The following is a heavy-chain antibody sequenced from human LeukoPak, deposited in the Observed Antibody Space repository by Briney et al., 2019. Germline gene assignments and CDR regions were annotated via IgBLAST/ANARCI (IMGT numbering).Heavy chain of an antibody. CDR1: GGSFSGYY. CDR3: ARGGYGYSSSWYSGWFDP. D-gene: IGHD6-13*01. J-gene: IGHJ5*02. CDR2: INHSGST. V-gene: IGHV4-34*01. Sequence: SGTLSLTCAVYGGSFSGYYWSWIRQPPGKGLEWIGEINHSGSTNYNPSLKSRVTISVDTSKNQFSLKLSSVTAADTAVYYCARGGYGYSSSWYSGWFDPWGQGTLVTVSS.